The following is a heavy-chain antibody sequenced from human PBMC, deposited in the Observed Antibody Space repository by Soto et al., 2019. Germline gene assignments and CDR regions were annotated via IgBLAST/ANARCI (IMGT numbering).Heavy chain of an antibody. J-gene: IGHJ3*01. V-gene: IGHV4-31*03. Sequence: QVQLQEAGPGLVKPSQTLSLTCTVSGVSLNSGDYFWSWVRPLAGEGLEWIGYISYSGRTFYSPIMSSRTSISADTSQNHFSLKMTSVIAADTAVYFCARWTYLYDSSDIRYGGFDAWGQGTKVPVSS. D-gene: IGHD3-22*01. CDR1: GVSLNSGDYF. CDR3: ARWTYLYDSSDIRYGGFDA. CDR2: ISYSGRT.